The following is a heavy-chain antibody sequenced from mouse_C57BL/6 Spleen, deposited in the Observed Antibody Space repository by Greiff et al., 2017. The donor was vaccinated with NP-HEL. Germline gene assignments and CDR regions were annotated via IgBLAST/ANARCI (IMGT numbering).Heavy chain of an antibody. V-gene: IGHV1-54*01. Sequence: QVQLQQSGAELVRPGTSVKVSCRASGYAFTNYLIEWVKQRPGQGLEWIGVINPGSGGTNYNEKFKGKATLTADKSSLTAYMQLSSLTSEDSAGYVCARENEQGRVYWGQGTTLTVSS. CDR3: ARENEQGRVY. J-gene: IGHJ2*01. CDR2: INPGSGGT. CDR1: GYAFTNYL. D-gene: IGHD4-1*01.